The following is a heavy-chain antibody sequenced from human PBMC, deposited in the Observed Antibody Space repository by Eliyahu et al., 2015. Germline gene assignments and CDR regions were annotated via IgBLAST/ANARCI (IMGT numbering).Heavy chain of an antibody. CDR1: GXSVSXGXYY. CDR3: ARVGDIVGATDWFDP. J-gene: IGHJ5*02. V-gene: IGHV4-61*01. Sequence: QVQLQESGPGLVKPSEXLSLICTXXGXSVSXGXYYWSWXRQPPGKGLEWIGYXYYTGSTNYNPSLKSRVSISVDMSKNQFSLNLRSVTAADTAVYYCARVGDIVGATDWFDPWGQGTLVTVSS. D-gene: IGHD1-26*01. CDR2: XYYTGST.